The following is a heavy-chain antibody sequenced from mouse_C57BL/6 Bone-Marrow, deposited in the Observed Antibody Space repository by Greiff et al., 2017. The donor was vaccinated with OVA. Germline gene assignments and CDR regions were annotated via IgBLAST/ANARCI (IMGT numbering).Heavy chain of an antibody. Sequence: DVMLVESGGGLVKPGGSLKLSCAASGFTFSSYAMSWVRQTPEKRLEWVATISDGGSYTYYPDNVKGRFTISRDNAKNNLYLQMSHLKSEDTAMYYCARDKVASFDYWGQGTTLTVSS. CDR3: ARDKVASFDY. CDR2: ISDGGSYT. CDR1: GFTFSSYA. D-gene: IGHD6-1*01. V-gene: IGHV5-4*01. J-gene: IGHJ2*01.